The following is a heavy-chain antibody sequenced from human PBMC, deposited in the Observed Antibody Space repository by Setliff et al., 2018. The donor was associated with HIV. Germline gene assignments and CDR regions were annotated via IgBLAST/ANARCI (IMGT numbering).Heavy chain of an antibody. CDR1: GFMFSAFA. J-gene: IGHJ4*02. V-gene: IGHV3-7*01. D-gene: IGHD2-2*01. Sequence: GGSLRLSCEASGFMFSAFAMTWVRQAPGKGLEWVANIKKDGSEERYVDSVRGRFTVSRDNAKMSLYLQMNSLRAEDTAVYYCTRTYCSSTSCYDDCWGQGTLVTVSS. CDR2: IKKDGSEE. CDR3: TRTYCSSTSCYDDC.